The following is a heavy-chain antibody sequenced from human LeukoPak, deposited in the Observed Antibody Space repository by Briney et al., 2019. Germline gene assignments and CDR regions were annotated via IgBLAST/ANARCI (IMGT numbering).Heavy chain of an antibody. CDR3: AKATVVIPVPPGWFDP. Sequence: GGSLRLSCAASGFTFSSYSMNWVRQAPGKGLEWVSYISSSSSTTNYADSVKGRFTISRDNSKNTLYLQMRSLRAEDTALYYCAKATVVIPVPPGWFDPWGQGTLVTVSS. CDR2: ISSSSSTT. J-gene: IGHJ5*02. V-gene: IGHV3-48*01. CDR1: GFTFSSYS. D-gene: IGHD4-23*01.